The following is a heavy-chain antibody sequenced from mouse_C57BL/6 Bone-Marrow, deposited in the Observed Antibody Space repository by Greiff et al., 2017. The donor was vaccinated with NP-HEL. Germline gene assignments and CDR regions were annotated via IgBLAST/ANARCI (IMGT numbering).Heavy chain of an antibody. CDR2: ISYDGSN. Sequence: VQLQQSGPGLVKPSQSLSLTCSVTGYSITSGYYWNWIRQFPGNKLEWMGYISYDGSNNYNPSLKNRISITRDTSKNQFFLKLNSVTTEDTATYYCARDDYDEGNYFDYWGQGTTLAVSS. J-gene: IGHJ2*01. D-gene: IGHD2-4*01. CDR3: ARDDYDEGNYFDY. CDR1: GYSITSGYY. V-gene: IGHV3-6*01.